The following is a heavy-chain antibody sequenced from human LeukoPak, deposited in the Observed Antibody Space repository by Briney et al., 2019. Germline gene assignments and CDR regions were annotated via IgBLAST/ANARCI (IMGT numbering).Heavy chain of an antibody. CDR1: GGSISSGGYY. CDR3: ARWNTYSSGFDY. Sequence: PSETLSLTCTVSGGSISSGGYYWSWIRQHPGKGLEWIGYIYYSGSTYYNPSLKSRVTISVDTSKNHFSLKVSSVTAADTAVYYCARWNTYSSGFDYWGRGTLVTVSS. J-gene: IGHJ4*02. D-gene: IGHD3-22*01. V-gene: IGHV4-31*03. CDR2: IYYSGST.